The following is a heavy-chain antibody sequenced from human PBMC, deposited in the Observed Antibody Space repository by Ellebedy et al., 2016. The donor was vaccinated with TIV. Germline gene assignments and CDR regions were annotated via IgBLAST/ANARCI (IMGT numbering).Heavy chain of an antibody. CDR1: GYTFTSYY. D-gene: IGHD1-26*01. CDR2: INPSGGST. V-gene: IGHV1-46*01. Sequence: ASVKVSXXASGYTFTSYYMHWVRQAPGQGLEWMGIINPSGGSTSYAQKFQGRVTMTRDTSTSTVYMELSSLRSEDTAVYYCARDLEVGATSDAVNLDDYWGQGTLVTVSS. CDR3: ARDLEVGATSDAVNLDDY. J-gene: IGHJ4*02.